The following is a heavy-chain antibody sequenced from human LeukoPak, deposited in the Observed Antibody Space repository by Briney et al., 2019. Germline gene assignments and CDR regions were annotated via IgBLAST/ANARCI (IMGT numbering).Heavy chain of an antibody. D-gene: IGHD2-21*02. V-gene: IGHV4-59*01. Sequence: SETLSLTCTVSGGSISSYYWSWLRQPPGKGLEYIGYTHYSGATNYNPSLKSRATISLDTSGSQFSLKLSSVTAADTAVYYCASGYCGGACQLGGVDMWGQGTMVTVSS. CDR1: GGSISSYY. CDR2: THYSGAT. CDR3: ASGYCGGACQLGGVDM. J-gene: IGHJ3*02.